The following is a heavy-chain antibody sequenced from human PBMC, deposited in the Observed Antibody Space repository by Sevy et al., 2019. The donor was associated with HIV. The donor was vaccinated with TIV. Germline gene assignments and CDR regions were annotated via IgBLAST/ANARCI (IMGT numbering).Heavy chain of an antibody. V-gene: IGHV1-24*01. D-gene: IGHD2-15*01. CDR2: FDPQDGET. CDR3: ATVGLRYYSGASCYHGDWFDP. CDR1: GYTLTKLS. Sequence: ASAKVSCKVSGYTLTKLSIHWVRQAPGKGLEWMGDFDPQDGETIDAERFQGRLTMTVDTSTDTAYMELSSLTSEDTAVNYCATVGLRYYSGASCYHGDWFDPWCQGTLVTVSS. J-gene: IGHJ5*02.